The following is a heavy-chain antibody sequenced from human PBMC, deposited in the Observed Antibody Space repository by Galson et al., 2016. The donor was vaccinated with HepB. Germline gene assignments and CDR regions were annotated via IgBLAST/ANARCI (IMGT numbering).Heavy chain of an antibody. CDR2: IRSNGYGGTT. J-gene: IGHJ4*02. Sequence: GKGLEWVGFIRSNGYGGTTEYAASARGTFSISRDDSKNIAYLQMNSLKTEDTAVYYCSRVVGLDYDFWSGYPDFDYWGQGALVTVSS. CDR3: SRVVGLDYDFWSGYPDFDY. V-gene: IGHV3-49*02. D-gene: IGHD3-3*01.